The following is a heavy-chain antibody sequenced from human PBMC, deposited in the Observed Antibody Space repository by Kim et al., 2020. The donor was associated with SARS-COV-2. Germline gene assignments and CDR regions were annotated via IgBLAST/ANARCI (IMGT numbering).Heavy chain of an antibody. V-gene: IGHV3-15*01. J-gene: IGHJ6*02. CDR3: TTGQHIVVVPAAIPDYYYGMDV. D-gene: IGHD2-2*02. CDR1: GFTFSNAW. CDR2: IKSKTDGGTT. Sequence: GGSLRLSCAASGFTFSNAWMSWVRQAPGKGLEWVGRIKSKTDGGTTDYAAPVKGRFTISRDDSKNTLYLQMNSLKTEDTAVYYCTTGQHIVVVPAAIPDYYYGMDVWGQGTTVTVSS.